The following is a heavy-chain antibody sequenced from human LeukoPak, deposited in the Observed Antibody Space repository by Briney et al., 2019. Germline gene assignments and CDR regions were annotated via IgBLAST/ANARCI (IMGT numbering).Heavy chain of an antibody. Sequence: GGSLRLSCAASGFTFSSYWMSWVRQAPGKGLEWVANIKQDGSEKYYVDSVKGRFTISRDNAKNSLYLQMNSLRAEDTAVYYCASLGYYYDSSGYSYYFDYWGQGTLVTVSS. J-gene: IGHJ4*02. V-gene: IGHV3-7*03. D-gene: IGHD3-22*01. CDR2: IKQDGSEK. CDR3: ASLGYYYDSSGYSYYFDY. CDR1: GFTFSSYW.